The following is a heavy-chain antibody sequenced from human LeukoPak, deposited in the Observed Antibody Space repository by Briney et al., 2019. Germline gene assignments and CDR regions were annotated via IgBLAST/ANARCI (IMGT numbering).Heavy chain of an antibody. V-gene: IGHV4-59*01. CDR3: ATVAVIRGVTYFDY. CDR1: GGSISSYY. J-gene: IGHJ4*02. CDR2: LFYSGST. D-gene: IGHD3-10*01. Sequence: SETLSLTCTVSGGSISSYYWSWIRQPPGKGLEWIAYLFYSGSTDYNPSLESRVTISVDTSKNQFSLKLRSVTAADTAVYYCATVAVIRGVTYFDYWGQGTLVTVSS.